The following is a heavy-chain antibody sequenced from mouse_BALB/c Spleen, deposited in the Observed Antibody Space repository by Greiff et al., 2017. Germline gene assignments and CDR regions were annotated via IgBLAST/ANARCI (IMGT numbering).Heavy chain of an antibody. D-gene: IGHD2-1*01. V-gene: IGHV5-6*01. CDR1: GFTFSSYG. J-gene: IGHJ3*01. Sequence: EVKLVESGGDLVKPGGSLKLSCAASGFTFSSYGMSWVRQTPDKRLEWVATISSGGSYTYYPDSVKGRFTISRDNAKNTLYLQMSSLKSEDTAMYYCPYGNSFAYWGQGTLVTVSA. CDR2: ISSGGSYT. CDR3: PYGNSFAY.